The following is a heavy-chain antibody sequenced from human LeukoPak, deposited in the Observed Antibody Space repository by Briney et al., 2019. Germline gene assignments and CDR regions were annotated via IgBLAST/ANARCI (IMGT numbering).Heavy chain of an antibody. V-gene: IGHV4-59*01. CDR1: GGSISSYY. J-gene: IGHJ3*02. Sequence: SETLSLTCTVSGGSISSYYWSWVRQPPGKGLEWIGHIYYSGSTSYNPSLKSRVTISADTSKNQFSLKLSSVTAADTALYYCARTYYYDSPDGFDIWGQGTMVTVSS. CDR2: IYYSGST. D-gene: IGHD3-22*01. CDR3: ARTYYYDSPDGFDI.